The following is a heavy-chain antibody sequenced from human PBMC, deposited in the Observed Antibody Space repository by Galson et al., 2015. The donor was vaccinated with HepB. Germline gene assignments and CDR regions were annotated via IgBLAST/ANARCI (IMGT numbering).Heavy chain of an antibody. CDR2: VTSGGDKT. D-gene: IGHD3-10*01. CDR3: VTTVRGINY. CDR1: GFTFNSYA. Sequence: SLRLSCAASGFTFNSYAMAWVRQAPGKGLEWVSVVTSGGDKTFYADSVAGRVIVSRSNFRNTLYLQTSSLRADDTAVYYCVTTVRGINYWGQGTLLTVSS. J-gene: IGHJ4*02. V-gene: IGHV3-23*01.